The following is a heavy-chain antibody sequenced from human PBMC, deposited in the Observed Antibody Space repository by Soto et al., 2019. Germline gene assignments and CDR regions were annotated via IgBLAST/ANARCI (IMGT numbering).Heavy chain of an antibody. Sequence: QVLLVQSSAEVKKPGSSVKVSCKASGGTFTSTAFSRVRQAPGQGLEWMGGIIPVLGTPNYAQKFQARLTVTADASTTTVHMELSSLRSDDTAVYXXXXXXXXXHLLNYYGLNVWGQGTT. CDR3: XXXXXXXHLLNYYGLNV. CDR1: GGTFTSTA. CDR2: IIPVLGTP. V-gene: IGHV1-69*01. J-gene: IGHJ6*02.